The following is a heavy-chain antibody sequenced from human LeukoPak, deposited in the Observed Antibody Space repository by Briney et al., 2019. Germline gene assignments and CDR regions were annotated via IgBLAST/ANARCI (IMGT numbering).Heavy chain of an antibody. CDR2: ISAYNGNT. CDR3: ARGADILTGYHYGMDV. V-gene: IGHV1-18*01. CDR1: GYTFTSYG. J-gene: IGHJ6*02. Sequence: ASVKVSCKASGYTFTSYGISWVRQAPGQGLEGLGWISAYNGNTNYAQKLQGRVTMTTDTSTSTAYMELRSLRSDDTAVYYCARGADILTGYHYGMDVWGQGTTVTVSS. D-gene: IGHD3-9*01.